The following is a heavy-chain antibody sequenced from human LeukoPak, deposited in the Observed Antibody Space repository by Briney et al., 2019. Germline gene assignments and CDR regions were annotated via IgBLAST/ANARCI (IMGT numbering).Heavy chain of an antibody. J-gene: IGHJ4*02. V-gene: IGHV1-46*01. CDR3: ARVGGWYRYFLDY. D-gene: IGHD6-19*01. Sequence: GASVKVSCKASGYTFTNYHVHWVRQAPGQGLEWMGMITPSDGSTNYAQKFQGRVTMTRDMSTSTVYMELSSLRSEDTAVYYCARVGGWYRYFLDYWGQGTLLTVSS. CDR1: GYTFTNYH. CDR2: ITPSDGST.